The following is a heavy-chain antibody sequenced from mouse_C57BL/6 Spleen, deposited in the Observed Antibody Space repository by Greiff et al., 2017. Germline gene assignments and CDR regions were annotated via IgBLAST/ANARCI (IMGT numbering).Heavy chain of an antibody. J-gene: IGHJ2*01. CDR1: GFTFSDSY. Sequence: EVKLMESEGGLVQPGSSMKLSCTASGFTFSDSYMAWVRQVPEKGLEWVANISYDGSSTYYLDSLKSRFIISRDNAKNIIYLQMGRMKSEDTATYYCARDPYGYDDGYYFDYWGQGTTLTVSS. V-gene: IGHV5-16*01. CDR3: ARDPYGYDDGYYFDY. CDR2: ISYDGSST. D-gene: IGHD2-2*01.